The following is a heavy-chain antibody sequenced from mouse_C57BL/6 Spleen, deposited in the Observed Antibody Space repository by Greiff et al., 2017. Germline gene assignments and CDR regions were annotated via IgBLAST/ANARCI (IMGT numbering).Heavy chain of an antibody. CDR2: IHPNSGST. V-gene: IGHV1-64*01. D-gene: IGHD2-3*01. CDR1: GYTFTSYW. J-gene: IGHJ4*01. CDR3: ARKDGYYALDY. Sequence: QVQLQQPGAELVKPGASVKLSCKASGYTFTSYWMHWVKQRPGQGLEWIGMIHPNSGSTNYNEKFKSKATLTVDKSSSTAYMQLSSLTSEDSAVYYCARKDGYYALDYWGQGTSLTVSS.